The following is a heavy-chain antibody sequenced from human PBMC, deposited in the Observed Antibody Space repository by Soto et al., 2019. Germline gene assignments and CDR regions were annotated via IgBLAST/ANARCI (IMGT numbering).Heavy chain of an antibody. V-gene: IGHV4-31*03. CDR3: ARGLADDFWSGYYAPTYYFDY. CDR1: GGSISSGGYY. Sequence: SETLSLTCTVPGGSISSGGYYWSWIRQHPGKGLEWIGYIYYSGSTYYNPSLKSRVTISVDTSKNQFSLKLSSVTAADTAVYYCARGLADDFWSGYYAPTYYFDYWGQGTLVTVSS. J-gene: IGHJ4*02. CDR2: IYYSGST. D-gene: IGHD3-3*01.